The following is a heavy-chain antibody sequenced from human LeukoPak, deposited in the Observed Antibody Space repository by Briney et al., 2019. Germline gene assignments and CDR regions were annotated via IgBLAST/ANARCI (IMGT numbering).Heavy chain of an antibody. D-gene: IGHD3-22*01. CDR2: IYSGGST. Sequence: QPGGSLRLSCAASGFTVSSNYMSWVRQAPGKGLEWVSVIYSGGSTYYADSVKGRFTISRDNAKNSLYLQMNSLRAEDTAVYYCARDLPNYYDSSGYYGMLDYWGQGTLVTVSS. CDR1: GFTVSSNY. V-gene: IGHV3-66*01. CDR3: ARDLPNYYDSSGYYGMLDY. J-gene: IGHJ4*02.